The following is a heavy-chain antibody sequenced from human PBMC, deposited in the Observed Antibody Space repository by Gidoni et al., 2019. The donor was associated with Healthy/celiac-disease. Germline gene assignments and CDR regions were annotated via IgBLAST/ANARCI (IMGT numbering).Heavy chain of an antibody. CDR1: GGSVSSGSYY. D-gene: IGHD3-22*01. J-gene: IGHJ4*02. Sequence: QVQLQESGPGLVKPSETLSLTCTVSGGSVSSGSYYWSWIRQPPGKGLEWIGYIYYTGSTNYNPSLKSRVTISVDTSKNQFSLKLSSVTAADTAVYYCARAFYDSSGCPFDYWGQGTLVTVSS. CDR3: ARAFYDSSGCPFDY. V-gene: IGHV4-61*01. CDR2: IYYTGST.